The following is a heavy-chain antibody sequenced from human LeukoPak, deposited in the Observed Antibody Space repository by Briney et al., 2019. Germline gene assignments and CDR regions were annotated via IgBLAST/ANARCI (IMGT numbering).Heavy chain of an antibody. Sequence: SQTLSLTCTVSGGSISSGDYYWSWIRQPPGKGLECIGHISYSGSTYYTPSLKSRVTISVDKSNNQYSLKLSSVTAADTAIYYCARLSDVTGDYRWYFDYWGQGSLVTVSS. CDR2: ISYSGST. CDR3: ARLSDVTGDYRWYFDY. J-gene: IGHJ4*02. D-gene: IGHD3-9*01. CDR1: GGSISSGDYY. V-gene: IGHV4-30-4*01.